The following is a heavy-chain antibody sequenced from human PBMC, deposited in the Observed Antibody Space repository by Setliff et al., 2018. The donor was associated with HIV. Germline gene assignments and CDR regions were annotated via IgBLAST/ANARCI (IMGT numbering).Heavy chain of an antibody. CDR3: AKDRGQGYSGYYGCDS. V-gene: IGHV3-30*18. J-gene: IGHJ5*02. CDR2: IYFDGSDR. D-gene: IGHD5-12*01. Sequence: PGGSLRLSCTFWGFSFNSYGMHWVRQAPGKGLEWVAVIYFDGSDRSYADSVKGRFTISRDNSKNTVYLEMNSLRGDDTAVYFCAKDRGQGYSGYYGCDSWGQGTLVTVSS. CDR1: GFSFNSYG.